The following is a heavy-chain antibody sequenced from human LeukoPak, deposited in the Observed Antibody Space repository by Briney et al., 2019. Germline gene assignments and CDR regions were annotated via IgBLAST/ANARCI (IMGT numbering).Heavy chain of an antibody. CDR2: IRYDGSNK. CDR3: AKDSSVYYYDSRSLDY. D-gene: IGHD3-22*01. J-gene: IGHJ4*02. CDR1: GFTFSRYR. Sequence: GGSLRLSCAASGFTFSRYRMNWLRQAPGKGLEWVAFIRYDGSNKYYADSVKGRFTISRDNSKNTLYLQMNSLRAEDTAVYFCAKDSSVYYYDSRSLDYWGQGTLVTVSS. V-gene: IGHV3-30*02.